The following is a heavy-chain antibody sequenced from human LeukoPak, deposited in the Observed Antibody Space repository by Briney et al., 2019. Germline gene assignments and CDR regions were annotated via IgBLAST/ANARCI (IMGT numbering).Heavy chain of an antibody. D-gene: IGHD2-2*01. CDR2: IYYSGRT. CDR1: GYSISTGYY. CDR3: ATTYHRFYYYYMDV. Sequence: SETLSLTCTVSGYSISTGYYWGWIRQSPGKGLEWIGSIYYSGRTYYNPSLKSRVTISVDTSKKQFSLKLTSVTAADTAVYYCATTYHRFYYYYMDVWGKGTTVTIS. J-gene: IGHJ6*03. V-gene: IGHV4-38-2*02.